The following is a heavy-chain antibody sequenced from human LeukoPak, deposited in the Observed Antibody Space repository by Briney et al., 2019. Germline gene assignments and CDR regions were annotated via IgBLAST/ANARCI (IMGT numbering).Heavy chain of an antibody. V-gene: IGHV4-39*07. D-gene: IGHD2-15*01. Sequence: PSETLSLTCTVSGGSISSSSYYWGWIRQPPGKGLGWIGSIYYSGSTYYNPSLKSRVTISVDTSRDQFSLRLSSVTAADTAVYYCARSAPIVVIIGAGRGAFDIWGQGTMVIFSS. CDR2: IYYSGST. J-gene: IGHJ3*02. CDR1: GGSISSSSYY. CDR3: ARSAPIVVIIGAGRGAFDI.